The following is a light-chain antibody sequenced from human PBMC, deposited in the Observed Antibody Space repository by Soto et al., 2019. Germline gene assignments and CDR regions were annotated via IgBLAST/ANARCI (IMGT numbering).Light chain of an antibody. J-gene: IGKJ1*01. CDR1: QDVYTF. Sequence: VQMTQSPSSLSASVGDRVTITCRASQDVYTFLAWYRQRPGRAPELLIYDASTLQAGGPSRFSGDGFGTHFILTISSRQPEDVATYYCQHYNKAPWTFGQGTKV. CDR3: QHYNKAPWT. CDR2: DAS. V-gene: IGKV1-27*01.